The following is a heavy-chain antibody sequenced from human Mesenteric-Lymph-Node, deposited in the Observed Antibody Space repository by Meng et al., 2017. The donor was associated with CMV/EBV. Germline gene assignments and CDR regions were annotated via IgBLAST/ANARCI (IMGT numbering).Heavy chain of an antibody. V-gene: IGHV4-39*01. Sequence: GSLRLSCTVSGGSISSSSYYWGWIRQPPGKGLEWIGSIYYSGSTYYNPSLKSRVTISVDTSKNQFSLKLSSVTAADTAVYYCARQPGYCSSTSCYLDYWGQGTLVTVSS. CDR2: IYYSGST. CDR1: GGSISSSSYY. J-gene: IGHJ4*02. D-gene: IGHD2-2*01. CDR3: ARQPGYCSSTSCYLDY.